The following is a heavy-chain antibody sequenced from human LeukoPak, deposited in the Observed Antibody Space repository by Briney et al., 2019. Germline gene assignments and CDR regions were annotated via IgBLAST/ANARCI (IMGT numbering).Heavy chain of an antibody. J-gene: IGHJ4*02. CDR2: IKQDGSEK. V-gene: IGHV3-7*01. D-gene: IGHD6-13*01. CDR1: GFTFSSYW. CDR3: AKGGSSWSAFDY. Sequence: GGSLRLSCAASGFTFSSYWMSWVRQAPGKGLEWVANIKQDGSEKYYVDSVKGRFTISRDNSKNTLYLQMNSLRAEDTAVYYCAKGGSSWSAFDYWGQGTLVTVSS.